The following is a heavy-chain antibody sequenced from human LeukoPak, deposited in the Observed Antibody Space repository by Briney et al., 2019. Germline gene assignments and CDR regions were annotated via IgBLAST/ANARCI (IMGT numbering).Heavy chain of an antibody. V-gene: IGHV1-2*02. Sequence: EASVKVSCKGSGYTFTGYYMHWVRQAPGQGLEWVGWINPNSGTTNYARKFQGRVTVTRDTSISTAYMELSRLESDDTAVYYCARDLMTTPTWDFDYWGQGTLVTVAS. CDR3: ARDLMTTPTWDFDY. D-gene: IGHD3-16*01. J-gene: IGHJ4*02. CDR2: INPNSGTT. CDR1: GYTFTGYY.